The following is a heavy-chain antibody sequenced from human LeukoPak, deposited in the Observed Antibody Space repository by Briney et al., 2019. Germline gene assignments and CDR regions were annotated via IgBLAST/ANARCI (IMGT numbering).Heavy chain of an antibody. J-gene: IGHJ6*02. CDR2: IYSGGST. CDR1: GFTFSSYA. D-gene: IGHD6-6*01. CDR3: ARGREYSSTYYYYYYGMDV. Sequence: GGSLRLSCAASGFTFSSYAMSWVRQAPGKGLEWVSVIYSGGSTYYADSVKGRFTISRDNSKNTLYLQMNSLRAEDTAVYYCARGREYSSTYYYYYYGMDVWGQGTTVTVSS. V-gene: IGHV3-53*01.